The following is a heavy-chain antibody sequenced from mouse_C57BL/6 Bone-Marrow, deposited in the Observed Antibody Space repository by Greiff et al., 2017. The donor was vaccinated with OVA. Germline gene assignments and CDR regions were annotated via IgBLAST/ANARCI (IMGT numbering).Heavy chain of an antibody. V-gene: IGHV1-26*01. J-gene: IGHJ3*01. CDR1: GYTFTDYY. D-gene: IGHD2-4*01. CDR2: INPNNGGT. Sequence: EVQLQQSGPELVKPGASVKISCKASGYTFTDYYMNWVKQSHGKSLEWIGDINPNNGGTSYNQKFKGKATLTVDKSSSTAYMELRSLTSEDSAVYYCASPPRWDYDGAWFAYWGQGTLVTVSA. CDR3: ASPPRWDYDGAWFAY.